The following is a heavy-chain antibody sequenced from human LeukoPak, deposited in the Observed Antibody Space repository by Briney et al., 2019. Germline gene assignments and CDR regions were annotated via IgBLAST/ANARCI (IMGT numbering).Heavy chain of an antibody. J-gene: IGHJ6*03. CDR2: IYYSGST. CDR3: ARAPTNKLLWFGELLYPYYMDV. V-gene: IGHV4-39*07. D-gene: IGHD3-10*01. CDR1: GFTFSSYS. Sequence: PGGSLRLSCAASGFTFSSYSMNWVRQAPGKGLEWIGSIYYSGSTYYNPSLKSRVTISVDTSKNQFSLKLSSVTAADTAVYYCARAPTNKLLWFGELLYPYYMDVWGKGTTVTVSS.